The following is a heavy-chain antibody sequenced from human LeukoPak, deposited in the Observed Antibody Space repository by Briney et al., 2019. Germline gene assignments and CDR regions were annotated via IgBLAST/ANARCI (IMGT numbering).Heavy chain of an antibody. D-gene: IGHD3-3*01. V-gene: IGHV4-30-2*01. CDR3: ARGKIFGVVIRPPRNWYFDL. Sequence: SETLSLTCAVSGGSISSGGYSWSWIRQPPGKGLEWIGYIYHSGSTYYNPPLKSRVTISVDRSKNQFSLKLSSVTAADTAVYYCARGKIFGVVIRPPRNWYFDLWGRGTLVTVSS. CDR1: GGSISSGGYS. CDR2: IYHSGST. J-gene: IGHJ2*01.